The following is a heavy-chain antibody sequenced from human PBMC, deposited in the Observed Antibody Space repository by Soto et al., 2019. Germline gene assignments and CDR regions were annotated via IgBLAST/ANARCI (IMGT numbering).Heavy chain of an antibody. CDR1: GGSISSYY. V-gene: IGHV4-59*01. CDR3: ARDAYGDSAHFHH. J-gene: IGHJ1*01. CDR2: LYYSGST. D-gene: IGHD4-17*01. Sequence: QVQLQESGPGLVKPSETLSLTCTVSGGSISSYYWSWIRQPPGKGLEWIGYLYYSGSTNYNPSFKSRVTISVDTAKKPYSLKLSSVTAADTAIYYCARDAYGDSAHFHHWGQGTLVTVSS.